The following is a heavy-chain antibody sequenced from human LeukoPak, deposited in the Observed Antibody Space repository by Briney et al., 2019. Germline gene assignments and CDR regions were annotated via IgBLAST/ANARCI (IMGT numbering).Heavy chain of an antibody. CDR1: GFTFSNYW. CDR2: INSDARAI. CDR3: ASGRSGTFDF. Sequence: PGGSLRLSCEVSGFTFSNYWMHWVRQAPGEGLVWVSRINSDARAIDYADSVKGRFSISRDNARNTLYLQMSSLRAEDTALYYCASGRSGTFDFWGQETLVTVSS. J-gene: IGHJ4*02. D-gene: IGHD1-26*01. V-gene: IGHV3-74*01.